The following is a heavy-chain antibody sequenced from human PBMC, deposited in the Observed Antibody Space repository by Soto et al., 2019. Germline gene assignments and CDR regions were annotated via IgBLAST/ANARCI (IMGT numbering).Heavy chain of an antibody. J-gene: IGHJ4*02. CDR2: INPNSGGT. CDR1: GYTFTGYY. CDR3: ARDPKPGYSSGWYPD. V-gene: IGHV1-2*02. D-gene: IGHD6-19*01. Sequence: QVQLVQSGAEVKKPGASVKVSCKASGYTFTGYYMHWVRQAPGQGLEWMGWINPNSGGTNYAQKFQGRVTMTRDTSISTAYMELSRLRSDDTAVYHCARDPKPGYSSGWYPDWGQGTLVTVSS.